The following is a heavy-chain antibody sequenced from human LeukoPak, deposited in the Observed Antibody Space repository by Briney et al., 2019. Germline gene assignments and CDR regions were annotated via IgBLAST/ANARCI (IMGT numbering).Heavy chain of an antibody. D-gene: IGHD3-3*01. V-gene: IGHV1-2*02. J-gene: IGHJ4*02. CDR1: GYTFTGYY. CDR3: ARAFYDFWSGYYYNYFDY. CDR2: INPNSGGT. Sequence: ASVKVSCKASGYTFTGYYMHRVRQAPGQGLEWMGWINPNSGGTNYAQKFQGRVTMTRDTSISTAYMELSRLRSDDTAVYYCARAFYDFWSGYYYNYFDYWGQGTLVTVSS.